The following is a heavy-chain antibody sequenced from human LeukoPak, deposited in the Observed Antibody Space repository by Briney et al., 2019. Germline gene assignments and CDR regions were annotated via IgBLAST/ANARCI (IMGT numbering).Heavy chain of an antibody. Sequence: PGGSLGLSCAASGFTFSSYWMHWVRQAPGKGLVWVSRINSDGSSTSYADSVKGRFTISRDNAKNTLYLQMNSLRAEDTAVYYCARDRPDSSSWYENAFDIWGQGTMVTVSS. V-gene: IGHV3-74*01. J-gene: IGHJ3*02. CDR3: ARDRPDSSSWYENAFDI. CDR1: GFTFSSYW. CDR2: INSDGSST. D-gene: IGHD6-13*01.